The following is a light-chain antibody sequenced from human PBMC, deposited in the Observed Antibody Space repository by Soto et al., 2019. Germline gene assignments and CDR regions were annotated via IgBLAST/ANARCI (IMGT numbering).Light chain of an antibody. J-gene: IGKJ4*01. V-gene: IGKV3-15*01. CDR3: QQCRTWPLT. Sequence: EIXMTQSPATLSASPGEGATLSCKAGQNVYNNLAWYQQRPGQPPRLLIYDASTRATGISARFSGSGYGTEFTLTISSLQSEDFAVYFCQQCRTWPLTFGGGTKVDIK. CDR1: QNVYNN. CDR2: DAS.